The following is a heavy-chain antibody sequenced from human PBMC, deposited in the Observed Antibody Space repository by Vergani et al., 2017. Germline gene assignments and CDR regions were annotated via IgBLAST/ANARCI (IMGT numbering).Heavy chain of an antibody. Sequence: QVQLVESGGGVVQPGRSLRLSCAASGFTFGSYGMHWVRQAPGKGLEWVSLISSDGSNKYYADSVRGRFTISRDNSKNTLYLQMNSLRAEDTAVYYCAKDLLPAAMMGLFDYWGQGTLVIVSS. V-gene: IGHV3-30*18. CDR1: GFTFGSYG. CDR3: AKDLLPAAMMGLFDY. CDR2: ISSDGSNK. J-gene: IGHJ4*02. D-gene: IGHD2-2*01.